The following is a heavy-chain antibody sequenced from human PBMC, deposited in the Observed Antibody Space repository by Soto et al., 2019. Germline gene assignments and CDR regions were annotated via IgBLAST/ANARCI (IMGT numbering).Heavy chain of an antibody. J-gene: IGHJ5*02. Sequence: GGSLRLSCAASGFTFSSYGMHWVRQAPGKGLEWVAVIWYDGSNKYYADSVKGRLTISRDNSKNTLYLQMNSLRAEDTAVYYCARYEQPNWFDPWGQGTLVTVSS. V-gene: IGHV3-33*01. D-gene: IGHD6-13*01. CDR2: IWYDGSNK. CDR1: GFTFSSYG. CDR3: ARYEQPNWFDP.